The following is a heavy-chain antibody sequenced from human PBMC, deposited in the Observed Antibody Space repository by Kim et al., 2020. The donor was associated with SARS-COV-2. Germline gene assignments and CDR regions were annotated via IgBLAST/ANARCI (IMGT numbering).Heavy chain of an antibody. CDR2: IDPSDSYT. D-gene: IGHD1-26*01. V-gene: IGHV5-10-1*01. CDR3: ASYSGSYYSR. Sequence: GESQKISCKGSGYSFTSYWINWVRQMPGKGLEWMGRIDPSDSYTNYSPSFQGHVTISADKSISTAYLQWSSLKASDTAMYYCASYSGSYYSRWGQGTLVTVSS. J-gene: IGHJ4*02. CDR1: GYSFTSYW.